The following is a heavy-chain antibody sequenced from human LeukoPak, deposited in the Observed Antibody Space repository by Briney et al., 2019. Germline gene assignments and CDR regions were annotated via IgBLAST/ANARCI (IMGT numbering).Heavy chain of an antibody. V-gene: IGHV3-74*01. CDR1: GFTFSSYW. Sequence: GGSLRLSCAASGFTFSSYWMHWVRQPPGKGLEWVSRISSDGSSTTYADSVKGRFTISRDNDKHTLYLQMNSLRGEDTAVYYCARVRLAATGYCFGYWGQGTLVTVSS. J-gene: IGHJ4*02. CDR2: ISSDGSST. CDR3: ARVRLAATGYCFGY. D-gene: IGHD6-13*01.